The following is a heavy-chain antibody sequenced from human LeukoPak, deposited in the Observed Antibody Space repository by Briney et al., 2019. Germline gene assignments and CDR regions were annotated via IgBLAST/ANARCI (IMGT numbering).Heavy chain of an antibody. J-gene: IGHJ6*02. CDR2: INSDGSST. Sequence: PGGSLRLSCAASGFTFSSYWMHWVRQAPGKGLVWVSRINSDGSSTSYADSVKGRFTISRDNAKNTLYLQMNSLRAEDTAVYYCAIPPLSGTGSSRPLAEIDVWGQGTTVTVSS. CDR1: GFTFSSYW. CDR3: AIPPLSGTGSSRPLAEIDV. D-gene: IGHD3-10*01. V-gene: IGHV3-74*01.